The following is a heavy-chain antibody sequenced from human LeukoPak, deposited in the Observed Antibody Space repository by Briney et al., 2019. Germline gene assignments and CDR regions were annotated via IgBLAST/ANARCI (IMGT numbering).Heavy chain of an antibody. CDR1: GASINSYY. V-gene: IGHV4-59*08. CDR3: ARGMTTVTH. Sequence: PSETLSLTCTVSGASINSYYWSWIRQPPGKGLEWLGYIYYSGITNYNPSLKSRVTISVDTSRNQFSLKLSSVTAADTAVYYCARGMTTVTHWGQGTLVTVCS. CDR2: IYYSGIT. J-gene: IGHJ4*02. D-gene: IGHD4-11*01.